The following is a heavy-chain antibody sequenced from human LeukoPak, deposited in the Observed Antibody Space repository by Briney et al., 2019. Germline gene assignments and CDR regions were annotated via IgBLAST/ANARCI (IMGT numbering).Heavy chain of an antibody. CDR3: ARAATIPY. Sequence: PGGSLRLSCAASGFTFSTYSMNWVRQAPGKGLEWVSYISSSSSSIYYADSVKGRFTIFRDNAKNSLYLQMNSLRAEDTAVYYCARAATIPYWGQGTLVTVSS. D-gene: IGHD5-24*01. CDR2: ISSSSSSI. CDR1: GFTFSTYS. J-gene: IGHJ4*02. V-gene: IGHV3-48*04.